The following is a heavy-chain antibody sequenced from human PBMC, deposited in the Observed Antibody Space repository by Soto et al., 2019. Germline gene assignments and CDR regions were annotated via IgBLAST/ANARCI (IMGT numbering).Heavy chain of an antibody. Sequence: SVKVSCKASGGTFSSYAISWVRQAPGPGLEWMGGIIPIFGTANYAQKFQGRVTITADESTSTAYMELSSLRSEDTAVYYCARDAMRGSSSLAYFDYWGQGTLVTVSS. V-gene: IGHV1-69*13. D-gene: IGHD6-6*01. CDR1: GGTFSSYA. CDR3: ARDAMRGSSSLAYFDY. CDR2: IIPIFGTA. J-gene: IGHJ4*02.